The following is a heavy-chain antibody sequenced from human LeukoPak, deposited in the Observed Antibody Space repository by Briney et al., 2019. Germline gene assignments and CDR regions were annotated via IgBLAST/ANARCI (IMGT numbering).Heavy chain of an antibody. Sequence: GGSLRLSCAASGFTFSSYAMSWVREAPGKGLEWVSAISGSGGSTYYADSVKGRFTISGDNSKNTLYLQMNSLRAEDTAVYYCAKGDYSNYEDYFDYWGQGTLVTVSS. J-gene: IGHJ4*02. CDR2: ISGSGGST. D-gene: IGHD4-11*01. CDR1: GFTFSSYA. V-gene: IGHV3-23*01. CDR3: AKGDYSNYEDYFDY.